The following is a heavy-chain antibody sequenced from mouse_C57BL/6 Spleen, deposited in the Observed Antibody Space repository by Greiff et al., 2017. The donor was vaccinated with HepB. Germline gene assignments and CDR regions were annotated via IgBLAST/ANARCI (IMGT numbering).Heavy chain of an antibody. J-gene: IGHJ4*01. CDR2: IYPRSGNT. D-gene: IGHD2-3*01. CDR1: GYTFTSYG. Sequence: QVQLQQSGAELARPGASVKLSCKASGYTFTSYGISWVKQRTGQGLEWIGEIYPRSGNTYYNEKFKGKATLTADKSSSTAYMELRSLTSEDSAVYFCAIIDGYYAMDYWGQGTSVTVSS. V-gene: IGHV1-81*01. CDR3: AIIDGYYAMDY.